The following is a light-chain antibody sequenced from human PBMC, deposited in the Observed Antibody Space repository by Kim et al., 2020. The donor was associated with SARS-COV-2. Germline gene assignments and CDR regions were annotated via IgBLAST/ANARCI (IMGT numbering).Light chain of an antibody. CDR3: SSYTSSHVV. V-gene: IGLV2-18*02. CDR2: EVS. J-gene: IGLJ2*01. Sequence: PGQSVTISCTGTSSDVGSYNRVSWYQQPPGTAPKLMIYEVSNRPSGVPDRFSGSKSGNTASLTISGLQAEDEADYYCSSYTSSHVVFGGGTKLTVL. CDR1: SSDVGSYNR.